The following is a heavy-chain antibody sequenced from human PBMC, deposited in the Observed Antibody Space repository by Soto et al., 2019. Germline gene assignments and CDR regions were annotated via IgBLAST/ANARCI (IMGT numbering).Heavy chain of an antibody. CDR1: GVSISSHDW. CDR2: SHQNGNT. Sequence: QVQLQESGPGLVKPSGTLSLTCAVSGVSISSHDWWTWVRQPPGKGLEWIGESHQNGNTNYNSSLESRATISLDKSKNQSSLQLSSVTVADTAVYYCATRDTGRVYWGQGTLVTVSS. V-gene: IGHV4-4*02. D-gene: IGHD5-18*01. J-gene: IGHJ4*02. CDR3: ATRDTGRVY.